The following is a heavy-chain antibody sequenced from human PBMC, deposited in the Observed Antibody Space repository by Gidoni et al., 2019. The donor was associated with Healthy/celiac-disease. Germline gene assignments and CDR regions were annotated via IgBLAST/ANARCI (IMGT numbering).Heavy chain of an antibody. V-gene: IGHV3-30-3*01. Sequence: QVQLVESGGGVVQPGRSLRLSCAASGFTFSSYAMHWVRQAPGKGLEWVAVISYDGSNKYYADSVKGRFTISRDNSKNTLYLQMNSLRAEDTAVYYCARQRGAYSSSWYYFDYWGQGTLVTVSS. CDR3: ARQRGAYSSSWYYFDY. J-gene: IGHJ4*02. D-gene: IGHD6-6*01. CDR2: ISYDGSNK. CDR1: GFTFSSYA.